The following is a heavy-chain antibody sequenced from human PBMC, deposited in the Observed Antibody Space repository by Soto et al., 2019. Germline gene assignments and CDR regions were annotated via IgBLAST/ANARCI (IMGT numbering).Heavy chain of an antibody. V-gene: IGHV5-51*01. CDR2: VYPGDSDT. CDR1: GYTFTNYW. Sequence: PGESLKISCKGSGYTFTNYWIGWVRQMPGKGLEWMGIVYPGDSDTKYNPSFQGQVTISADKSITTTYLQWSSLKASDTAIYYCAASIFYYGMDVWGQGTTVTVSS. J-gene: IGHJ6*02. CDR3: AASIFYYGMDV.